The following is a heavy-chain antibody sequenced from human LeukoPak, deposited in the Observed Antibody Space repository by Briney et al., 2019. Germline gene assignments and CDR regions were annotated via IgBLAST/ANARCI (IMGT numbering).Heavy chain of an antibody. CDR1: GFTFSSYE. V-gene: IGHV3-48*03. Sequence: QPGGSLRLSCAASGFTFSSYEMNWVRQAPGKGLEWVSYISSSGSTIYYADSVKGRFTISRDNAKNSLYLQMTSLRAEDTAVYYCARNPYTSSWYSGPRLFTYYFDYWGQGTLVTVSS. J-gene: IGHJ4*02. D-gene: IGHD6-13*01. CDR3: ARNPYTSSWYSGPRLFTYYFDY. CDR2: ISSSGSTI.